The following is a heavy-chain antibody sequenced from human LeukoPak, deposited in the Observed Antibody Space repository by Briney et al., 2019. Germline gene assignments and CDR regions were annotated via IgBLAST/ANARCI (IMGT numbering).Heavy chain of an antibody. D-gene: IGHD6-6*01. J-gene: IGHJ3*02. CDR1: GVSISTAGYS. CDR2: IYHSGNT. CDR3: ARSLGRPGPFDI. Sequence: MPSETLSLTCAVSGVSISTAGYSWNWIRQPPGKGLEWIGYIYHSGNTDYTPSLKSRVTISVDKSRNHFSLKVTSVTAADTAVYYCARSLGRPGPFDIWGQGTMVTVSS. V-gene: IGHV4-30-2*01.